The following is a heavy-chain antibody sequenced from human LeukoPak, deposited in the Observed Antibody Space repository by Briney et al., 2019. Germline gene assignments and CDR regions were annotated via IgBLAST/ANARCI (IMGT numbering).Heavy chain of an antibody. CDR1: GGTFSSYA. V-gene: IGHV1-69*06. CDR3: ARDVKQLGEGGYFDY. J-gene: IGHJ4*02. Sequence: GASVKVSCKASGGTFSSYAISWVRQAPGQGLEWMGGIIPIFGTANYAQKFQGRVTITADKSTSTAYMELSSLRSEDTAVYYCARDVKQLGEGGYFDYWGQGTLVTVSS. CDR2: IIPIFGTA. D-gene: IGHD6-13*01.